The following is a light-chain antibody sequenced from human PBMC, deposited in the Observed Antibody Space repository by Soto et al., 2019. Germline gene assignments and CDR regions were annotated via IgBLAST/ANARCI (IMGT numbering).Light chain of an antibody. J-gene: IGKJ5*01. CDR3: YQYSHRNPFT. Sequence: EVVLTQSPDTLSLSPGERATLSCTASQSVSSSCLSWYQQKPGQAPRLLIYGASSRATGIPDRFSGSGSGTKSNLTITSMQSEDAEVADCYQYSHRNPFTFGQGTRLEIK. V-gene: IGKV3-20*01. CDR1: QSVSSSC. CDR2: GAS.